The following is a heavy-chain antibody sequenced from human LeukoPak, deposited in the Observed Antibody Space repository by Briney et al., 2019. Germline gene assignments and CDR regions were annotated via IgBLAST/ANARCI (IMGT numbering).Heavy chain of an antibody. V-gene: IGHV4-59*01. CDR3: ARDLGYNYDY. J-gene: IGHJ4*02. D-gene: IGHD5-24*01. Sequence: PSETLFLTCTVSGGSISSYYWSWIRQPPGKGLEWIGYIYYSGSTNYNPSLKSRVTISVDTSKNQFSLKLSSLTAADTAVYYCARDLGYNYDYWGQGTLVTVSS. CDR1: GGSISSYY. CDR2: IYYSGST.